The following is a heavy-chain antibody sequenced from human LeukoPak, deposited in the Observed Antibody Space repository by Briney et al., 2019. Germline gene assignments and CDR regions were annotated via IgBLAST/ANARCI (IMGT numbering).Heavy chain of an antibody. Sequence: GGSLRLYCAASGFTFSSYAMSWVRQAPGKGLEWVSSISGSGDTTYYADSVKGRFTISRDNAKNSLYLQMNSLRAEDTAVYYCARGRGYSYDTDYWGQGTLVTVSS. D-gene: IGHD5-18*01. J-gene: IGHJ4*02. CDR2: ISGSGDTT. CDR3: ARGRGYSYDTDY. CDR1: GFTFSSYA. V-gene: IGHV3-23*01.